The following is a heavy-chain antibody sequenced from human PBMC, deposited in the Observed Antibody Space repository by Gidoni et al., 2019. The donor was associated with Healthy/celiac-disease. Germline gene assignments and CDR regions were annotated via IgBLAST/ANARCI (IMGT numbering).Heavy chain of an antibody. J-gene: IGHJ6*03. CDR1: GGPISSSNW. CDR2: IYHSGGT. V-gene: IGHV4-4*02. Sequence: QVQLQESGPGLVKPSGTLSLTCAVSGGPISSSNWWSWVRQPPGKGLEWIGEIYHSGGTNYNPSLKSRVTISVDKSKNQFSLKLSSVTAADTAVYYCARAASYYDSSGYQDMDVWGKGTTVTVSS. D-gene: IGHD3-22*01. CDR3: ARAASYYDSSGYQDMDV.